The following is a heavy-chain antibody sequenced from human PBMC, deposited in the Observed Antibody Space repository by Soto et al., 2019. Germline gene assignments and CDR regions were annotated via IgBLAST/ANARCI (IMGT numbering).Heavy chain of an antibody. V-gene: IGHV1-8*01. CDR2: MNPNSGST. Sequence: QVQLVQSGTEVKKPGASVKVSCKASGYTFTSYDINWVRQATGQRLEWMGWMNPNSGSTGYAHKFQGRVTMTRNTSISIAYMELSSLRSEDTAVYYCERGSSSGNWFDPWGQGALVTVSS. J-gene: IGHJ5*02. D-gene: IGHD6-6*01. CDR1: GYTFTSYD. CDR3: ERGSSSGNWFDP.